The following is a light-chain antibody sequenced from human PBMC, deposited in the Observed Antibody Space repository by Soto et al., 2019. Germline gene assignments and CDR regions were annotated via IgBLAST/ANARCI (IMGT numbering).Light chain of an antibody. V-gene: IGKV3-15*01. Sequence: EIVLTQSPGTLSLSPGERATLSCRASQNLRSSLAWYQQKPGQAPRLIIYGASTRATGIPARFSGSGSGTEFTLTISSLQSEDVAVYFCQQYNIWPQTFGQGTKVDIK. J-gene: IGKJ1*01. CDR2: GAS. CDR3: QQYNIWPQT. CDR1: QNLRSS.